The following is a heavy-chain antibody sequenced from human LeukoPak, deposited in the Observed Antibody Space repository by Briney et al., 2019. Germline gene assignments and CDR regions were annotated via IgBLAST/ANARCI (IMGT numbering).Heavy chain of an antibody. CDR1: GFTFSSYS. CDR3: ARELRGYEIDY. Sequence: GGSLRLSCAASGFTFSSYSMNWVRQAPGKGLEWVSSISSSSSYIYYADSVKGRFTISRDNSKNTLYLQMNSLRAEDTAMYYCARELRGYEIDYWGQGTLVTVSS. J-gene: IGHJ4*02. CDR2: ISSSSSYI. V-gene: IGHV3-21*04. D-gene: IGHD5-12*01.